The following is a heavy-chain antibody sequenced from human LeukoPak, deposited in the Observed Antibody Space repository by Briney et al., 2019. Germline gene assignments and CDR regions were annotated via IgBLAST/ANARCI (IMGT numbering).Heavy chain of an antibody. D-gene: IGHD2-15*01. V-gene: IGHV4-39*01. CDR1: GGSISSSSYY. CDR3: ARLYVVVVAATLYNWFDP. Sequence: PSETLSLTCTVSGGSISSSSYYWGWIRQPPGTGLEWIGSIYYSGSTYYNPSLKSRVTISVDTSKNQFSLKLSSVTAADTAVYYCARLYVVVVAATLYNWFDPWGQGTLVIVSS. CDR2: IYYSGST. J-gene: IGHJ5*02.